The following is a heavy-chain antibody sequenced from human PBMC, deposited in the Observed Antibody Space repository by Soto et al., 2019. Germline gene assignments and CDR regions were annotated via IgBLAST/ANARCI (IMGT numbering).Heavy chain of an antibody. CDR3: ARVVPAAMYYYYGMDV. D-gene: IGHD2-2*01. V-gene: IGHV6-1*01. CDR2: TYYRSEWYN. J-gene: IGHJ6*02. CDR1: GDSVSSDSAA. Sequence: PSQTLSLTCAISGDSVSSDSAAWNWIRQSPSRGLEWLGRTYYRSEWYNDYAVSVKSRMTISVDTSKNQFSLQLSSVTPEDTAVYYCARVVPAAMYYYYGMDVWGQGTTVTVSS.